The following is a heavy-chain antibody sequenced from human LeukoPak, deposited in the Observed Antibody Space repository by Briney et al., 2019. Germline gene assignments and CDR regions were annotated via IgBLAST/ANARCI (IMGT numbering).Heavy chain of an antibody. CDR2: ISGSSSTI. CDR3: ARVRFYYDSSGYGFFDY. D-gene: IGHD3-22*01. V-gene: IGHV3-48*02. J-gene: IGHJ4*02. CDR1: GLIFSSYA. Sequence: PGESLSLSCAASGLIFSSYAMNWVRQAPGKGLEWVSYISGSSSTIYNADSVKGRFTISRDNAKNTLYLQMNSLRDEDTAVYYCARVRFYYDSSGYGFFDYWGEGALVTVSS.